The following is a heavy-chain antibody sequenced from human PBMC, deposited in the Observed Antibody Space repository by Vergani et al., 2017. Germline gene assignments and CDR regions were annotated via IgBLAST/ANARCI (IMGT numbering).Heavy chain of an antibody. J-gene: IGHJ6*02. CDR3: ATPQTGTTGGMEV. D-gene: IGHD4-17*01. V-gene: IGHV1-69-2*01. Sequence: EVPLVQSGAEVKKPGATMKISCKVSGYTFTDHYMHWVKQAPGKGLEWMGLVDPEDGETIYAEKFKGRVTIAADTCTDTAHLELSSLRSEDTAVYYCATPQTGTTGGMEVWGQGTTVIVSS. CDR1: GYTFTDHY. CDR2: VDPEDGET.